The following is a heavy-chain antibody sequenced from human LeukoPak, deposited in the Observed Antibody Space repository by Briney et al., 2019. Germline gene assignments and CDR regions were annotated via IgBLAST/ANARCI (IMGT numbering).Heavy chain of an antibody. V-gene: IGHV4-34*01. D-gene: IGHD2-2*01. Sequence: TSETLSLTCAVYGGSFSVYYWGWIRQPPGKGLEWIGEINHGRSTNYNPSLKSRVTISVDTSKNQFSLKLSSVTAADTAVYYCARGIVVVPAAPRSGQDYYYYGMDVWGQGTTVTVSS. CDR2: INHGRST. J-gene: IGHJ6*02. CDR1: GGSFSVYY. CDR3: ARGIVVVPAAPRSGQDYYYYGMDV.